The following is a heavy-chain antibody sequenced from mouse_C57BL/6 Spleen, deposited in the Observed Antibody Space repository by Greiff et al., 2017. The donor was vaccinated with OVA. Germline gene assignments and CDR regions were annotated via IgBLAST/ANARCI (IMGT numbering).Heavy chain of an antibody. D-gene: IGHD2-1*01. CDR2: IYPGDGDT. V-gene: IGHV1-80*01. Sequence: VQLQQSGASVKISCKASGYAFSSYWMNWVKQRPGKGLEWIGQIYPGDGDTNYNGKFKGKATLTADKSSSTAYMQLSSLTSEDSAVYFCARRGNYDYFDYWGQGTTLTVSS. CDR1: GYAFSSYW. J-gene: IGHJ2*01. CDR3: ARRGNYDYFDY.